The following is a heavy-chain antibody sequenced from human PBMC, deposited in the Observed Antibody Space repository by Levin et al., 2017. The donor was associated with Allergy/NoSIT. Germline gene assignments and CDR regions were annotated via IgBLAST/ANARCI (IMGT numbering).Heavy chain of an antibody. CDR2: IYYSGST. CDR3: ARRVDNWFDP. CDR1: GGSISSGGYY. Sequence: PSETLSLTCTVSGGSISSGGYYWSWIRQHPGKGLEWIGYIYYSGSTYYNPSLRSRVTISVDTSKNQFSLKLSSVTAADTAVYYCARRVDNWFDPWGQGTLVTVSS. J-gene: IGHJ5*02. V-gene: IGHV4-31*03.